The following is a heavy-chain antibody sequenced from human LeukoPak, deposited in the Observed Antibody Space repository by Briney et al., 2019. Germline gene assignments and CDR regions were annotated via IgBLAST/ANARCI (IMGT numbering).Heavy chain of an antibody. Sequence: PGGSLRLSCAASEFTFSSYAMHWVRQAPGKGLEWVSSISSSSSYMYYADSVKGRFTISRDNAKNSLYLQMNSLRAEGTAVYYCARDLGYYGSGCWGRNAFDIWGQGTMVTVSS. CDR3: ARDLGYYGSGCWGRNAFDI. CDR2: ISSSSSYM. D-gene: IGHD3-10*01. CDR1: EFTFSSYA. V-gene: IGHV3-21*04. J-gene: IGHJ3*02.